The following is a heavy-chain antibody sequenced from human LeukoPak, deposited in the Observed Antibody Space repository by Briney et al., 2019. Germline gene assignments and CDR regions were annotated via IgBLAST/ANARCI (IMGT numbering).Heavy chain of an antibody. Sequence: PSETLSLTCTVSGGPISSSSYYWGWIRQPPGKGLEWIGSIYYSGSTYYNPSLKSRVTISVDTSKNQFSLKLSSVTAADTAVYYCARDSWSGEFGEVMDVWGKGTTVTVSS. V-gene: IGHV4-39*07. D-gene: IGHD3-10*01. CDR2: IYYSGST. CDR1: GGPISSSSYY. J-gene: IGHJ6*03. CDR3: ARDSWSGEFGEVMDV.